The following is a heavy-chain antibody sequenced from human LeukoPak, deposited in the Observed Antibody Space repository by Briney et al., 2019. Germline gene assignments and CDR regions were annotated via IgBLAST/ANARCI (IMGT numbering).Heavy chain of an antibody. CDR2: ISSSSSYI. CDR1: GFTFSSYS. CDR3: ARDWSSSSQFYYYCMDV. J-gene: IGHJ6*03. D-gene: IGHD6-6*01. Sequence: PGGCLRLSCAASGFTFSSYSMNWVRQAPGKGLEWVSSISSSSSYIYYADSVKGRFTISRDNAKNSLYLQMNSLRAEDTAVYYCARDWSSSSQFYYYCMDVWGKGTTVTVSS. V-gene: IGHV3-21*01.